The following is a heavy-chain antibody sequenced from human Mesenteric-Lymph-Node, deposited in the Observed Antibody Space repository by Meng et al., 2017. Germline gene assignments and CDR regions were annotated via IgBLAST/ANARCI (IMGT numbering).Heavy chain of an antibody. CDR1: GFTFDDYA. D-gene: IGHD5-18*01. CDR2: ISWDSGSV. Sequence: SLKISCAASGFTFDDYAMHWVRQAPGKGLEWVSGISWDSGSVGYADSVKGRFTISRDNAKNSLYLQMNSLRAEDTAVYYCARVWSGGYTYGYVWGQGTLVTVSS. V-gene: IGHV3-9*01. J-gene: IGHJ4*02. CDR3: ARVWSGGYTYGYV.